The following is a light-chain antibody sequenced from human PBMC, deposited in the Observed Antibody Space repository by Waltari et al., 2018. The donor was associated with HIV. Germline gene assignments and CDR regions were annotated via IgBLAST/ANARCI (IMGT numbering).Light chain of an antibody. CDR3: ATWDDSLSGPV. V-gene: IGLV1-47*01. Sequence: QSVLTQPPSASGTPGQRVAIPCSGRSSNIGSNYVSWYQQLPGTAPKVLIYRSNQRPSGVPDRFSGSKSGTSASLAISALRSEDEADYYCATWDDSLSGPVFGGGTKLTVL. CDR1: SSNIGSNY. J-gene: IGLJ3*02. CDR2: RSN.